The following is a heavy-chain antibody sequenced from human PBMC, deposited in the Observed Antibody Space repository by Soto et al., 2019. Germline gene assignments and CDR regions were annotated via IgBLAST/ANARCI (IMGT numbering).Heavy chain of an antibody. CDR1: GGSISSGGYY. V-gene: IGHV4-31*03. Sequence: SETLSLTCTVSGGSISSGGYYWRWIRQHPGKGLEWIGYIYHSGTTYYNPSLKSRVTISVDTSKNQFSLKLTNMEPVDTATYFCAHRPLTYYADTGGYLNWFDSWGQGILVTVSS. D-gene: IGHD3-22*01. CDR2: IYHSGTT. CDR3: AHRPLTYYADTGGYLNWFDS. J-gene: IGHJ5*01.